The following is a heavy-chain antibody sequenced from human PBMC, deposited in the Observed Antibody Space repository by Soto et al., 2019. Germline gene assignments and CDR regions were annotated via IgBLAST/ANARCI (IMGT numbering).Heavy chain of an antibody. CDR2: IIPIFGTA. CDR3: ARADTAMVMGLYYYYGMDV. V-gene: IGHV1-69*13. D-gene: IGHD5-18*01. Sequence: GPSVKVSCKASGGTFSSYAISWVRQAPGQGLEWMGGIIPIFGTANYAQKFQGRVTITADESTSTAYMELSSLRSEDTAVYYCARADTAMVMGLYYYYGMDVWGQGTTVTVSS. J-gene: IGHJ6*02. CDR1: GGTFSSYA.